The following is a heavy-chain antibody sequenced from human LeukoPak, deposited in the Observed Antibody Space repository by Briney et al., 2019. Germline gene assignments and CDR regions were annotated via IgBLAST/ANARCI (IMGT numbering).Heavy chain of an antibody. Sequence: SGGSLRLSCAASGFIFSNYAMNWVRQAPEKGLEWVSTIHGGGDVTYYADSVKGRFTISRDNSRNTLYLQMNSLRAEDTAVYYCAKALSSSFYYFDLGGRGTLVTVSS. CDR3: AKALSSSFYYFDL. CDR2: IHGGGDVT. V-gene: IGHV3-23*01. J-gene: IGHJ2*01. CDR1: GFIFSNYA. D-gene: IGHD3-16*02.